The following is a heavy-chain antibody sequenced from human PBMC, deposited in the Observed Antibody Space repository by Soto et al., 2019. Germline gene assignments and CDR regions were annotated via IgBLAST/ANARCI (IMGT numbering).Heavy chain of an antibody. Sequence: PSETLSLTCTVSGGSISSSSWNWIRQAPGKRLEWIGCIFYTGSTNFNPSLESRVAMSLDTSKNQFSLRLSFVTAADTAVYYCARGVLHWGQGTLVTVSS. J-gene: IGHJ4*01. V-gene: IGHV4-59*08. CDR3: ARGVLH. CDR1: GGSISSSS. CDR2: IFYTGST.